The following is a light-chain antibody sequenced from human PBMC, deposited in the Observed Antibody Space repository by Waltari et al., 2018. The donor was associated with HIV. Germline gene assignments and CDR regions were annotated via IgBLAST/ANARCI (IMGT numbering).Light chain of an antibody. V-gene: IGKV1-27*01. CDR3: QNYNGGLRA. J-gene: IGKJ2*01. Sequence: DIQMTQSPSSLSASVGDRVTITCRASQDISNYLAWYQQKPGKGPKLLMSGASTLQSGVPSRFSGSGYGTDFTLIISSLQPEDVAIYYCQNYNGGLRAFGQGTKLEIK. CDR2: GAS. CDR1: QDISNY.